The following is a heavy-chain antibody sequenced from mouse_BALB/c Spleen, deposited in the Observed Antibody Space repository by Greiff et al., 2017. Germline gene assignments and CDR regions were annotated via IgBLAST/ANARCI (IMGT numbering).Heavy chain of an antibody. V-gene: IGHV5-6-2*01. D-gene: IGHD2-1*01. Sequence: EVKLVESGGGLVKLGGSLKLSCAASGFTFSSYYMSWVRQTPEKRLELVAAINSNGGSTYYPDTVKGRFTISRDNAKNTLYLQMSSLKSEDTALYYCARRGGNRVFDYWGQGTTLTVSS. CDR2: INSNGGST. J-gene: IGHJ2*01. CDR1: GFTFSSYY. CDR3: ARRGGNRVFDY.